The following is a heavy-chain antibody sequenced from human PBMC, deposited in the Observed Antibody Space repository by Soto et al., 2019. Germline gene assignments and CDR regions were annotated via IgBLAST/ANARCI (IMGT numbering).Heavy chain of an antibody. CDR2: IYYSGYT. D-gene: IGHD3-16*01. CDR3: ARHNGPLYVGYYYDMDV. J-gene: IGHJ6*02. Sequence: SETLSLTCTVSGGSISSYYWCWIRQPPGKGLEWIGSIYYSGYTYYNPSLKSRVTISVDTSKNQFTLTLSSVTAADSAVYYCARHNGPLYVGYYYDMDVWGQVTTGTVSS. V-gene: IGHV4-39*01. CDR1: GGSISSYY.